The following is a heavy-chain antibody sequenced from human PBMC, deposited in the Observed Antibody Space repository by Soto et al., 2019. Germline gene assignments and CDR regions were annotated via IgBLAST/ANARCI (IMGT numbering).Heavy chain of an antibody. J-gene: IGHJ5*02. D-gene: IGHD2-21*02. V-gene: IGHV3-21*01. CDR3: AREYCGGDCYSGNWFDP. CDR2: ISSSSSYI. CDR1: GFTFSSYS. Sequence: GGSLRLSCAASGFTFSSYSMNWVRQAPGKGLEWVSSISSSSSYIYYADSVKGRFTISRDNAKNSLYLQMNSLRAEDTAVYYCAREYCGGDCYSGNWFDPWGQGTLVTVSS.